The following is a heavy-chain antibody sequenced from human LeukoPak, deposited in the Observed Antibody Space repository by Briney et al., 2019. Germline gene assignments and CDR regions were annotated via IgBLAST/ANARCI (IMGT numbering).Heavy chain of an antibody. V-gene: IGHV4-59*05. J-gene: IGHJ4*02. Sequence: SETLSLTCAVYGGSLSGYYWRWIRQSPGKGLEWIGSIYYSGSTYYNPSLKSRVTISVDTSKNQFSLKLSSVTAADTAVYYCAVKPIITMVIYWGQGTLVTVSS. CDR3: AVKPIITMVIY. D-gene: IGHD3-10*01. CDR2: IYYSGST. CDR1: GGSLSGYY.